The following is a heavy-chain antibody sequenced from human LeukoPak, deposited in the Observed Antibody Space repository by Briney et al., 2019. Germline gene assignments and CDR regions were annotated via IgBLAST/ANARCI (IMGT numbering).Heavy chain of an antibody. CDR2: INHSGST. D-gene: IGHD3-10*01. CDR3: ARRKGRYMDV. CDR1: GGSFSGYY. J-gene: IGHJ6*03. Sequence: SETLSLTCAVYGGSFSGYYWSWIRQPPGKGLEWIGEINHSGSTNYNPSLKSRVTISVDTSKNQFSLKLSSVTAADTAVYYCARRKGRYMDVWGKGTTVTVSS. V-gene: IGHV4-34*01.